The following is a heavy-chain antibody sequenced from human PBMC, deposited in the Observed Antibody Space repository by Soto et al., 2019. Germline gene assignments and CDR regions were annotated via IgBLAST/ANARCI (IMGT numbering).Heavy chain of an antibody. CDR3: ARSFYDSSGYFLLFDY. D-gene: IGHD3-22*01. V-gene: IGHV2-5*02. J-gene: IGHJ4*02. CDR1: RFSLSTTGAG. CDR2: IYWDDDK. Sequence: QITLKESGPTLVKPTQTLTLTCTFSRFSLSTTGAGVGWIRQPPGKALEWLALIYWDDDKRYSPSLKTRLTITKDTSKNQVVLTMTNMDPVDTATYYCARSFYDSSGYFLLFDYWGQGTLVTVSS.